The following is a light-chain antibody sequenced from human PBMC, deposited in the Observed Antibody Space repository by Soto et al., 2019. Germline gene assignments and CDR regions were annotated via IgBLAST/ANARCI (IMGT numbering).Light chain of an antibody. Sequence: DIQMTQSPSSLSASAGDRVTITCQASRGIRNYLNWYQKKPGKAPKLLIYDASTLETGVPSRFSGGGFGLRSTFTINSLQPEDIATYFCQQYDSFPLTFGGGTRVEIK. CDR3: QQYDSFPLT. CDR2: DAS. CDR1: RGIRNY. J-gene: IGKJ4*01. V-gene: IGKV1-33*01.